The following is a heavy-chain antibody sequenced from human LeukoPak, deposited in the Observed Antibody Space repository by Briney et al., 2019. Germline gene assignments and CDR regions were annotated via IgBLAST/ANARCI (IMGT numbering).Heavy chain of an antibody. J-gene: IGHJ6*02. V-gene: IGHV3-21*01. Sequence: GGSLRLSCAASGFTFSSYSMNWVRQAPGKGLEWVSSISSSSSYIYYADSVKGRFTISRDNAKNSLYLQINSLRAEDTAVYYCARDDSSRKTHLNYYYYGMDVWGQGTTVTVSS. D-gene: IGHD1-14*01. CDR1: GFTFSSYS. CDR3: ARDDSSRKTHLNYYYYGMDV. CDR2: ISSSSSYI.